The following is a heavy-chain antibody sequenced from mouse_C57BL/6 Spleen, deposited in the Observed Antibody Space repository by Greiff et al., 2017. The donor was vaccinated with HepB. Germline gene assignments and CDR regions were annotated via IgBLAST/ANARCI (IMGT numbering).Heavy chain of an antibody. CDR1: GFTFSSYG. D-gene: IGHD3-3*01. J-gene: IGHJ2*01. Sequence: EVMLVESGGDLVKPGGSLKLSCAASGFTFSSYGMSWVRQTPDKRLEWVATISSGGSYTYYPDSVKGRFTISRDNAKKTLYLQMSSLKSEDTAMYYCARRGWDYFDYWGQGTTLTVSS. V-gene: IGHV5-6*02. CDR2: ISSGGSYT. CDR3: ARRGWDYFDY.